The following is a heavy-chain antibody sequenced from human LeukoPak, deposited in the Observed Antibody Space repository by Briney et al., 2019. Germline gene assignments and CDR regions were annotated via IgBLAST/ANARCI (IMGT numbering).Heavy chain of an antibody. CDR2: IYYSGST. Sequence: SEILSLTCTVSGGSISSYYWSWIRQPPGKGLEWIGYIYYSGSTNYNPSLKSRVTISVDTSKNQFSLKLSSVTAADTAVYYCARQWSSAAGSFDYWGQGTLVTVSS. J-gene: IGHJ4*02. D-gene: IGHD6-13*01. V-gene: IGHV4-59*08. CDR3: ARQWSSAAGSFDY. CDR1: GGSISSYY.